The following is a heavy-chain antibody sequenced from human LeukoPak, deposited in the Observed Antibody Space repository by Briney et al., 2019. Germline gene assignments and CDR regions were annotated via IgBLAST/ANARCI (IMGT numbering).Heavy chain of an antibody. V-gene: IGHV1-69*05. CDR2: IIPIFGTA. CDR3: ARAGYSSGWYEGDAFDI. J-gene: IGHJ3*02. Sequence: SVTVSFTASGGTFSSYAISWVQQAPGQGVEGMGGIIPIFGTANYAQKFQGRVTITTDESTSTAYMEVSSLRSEDTAVYYCARAGYSSGWYEGDAFDIWGQGTMVTVSS. CDR1: GGTFSSYA. D-gene: IGHD6-19*01.